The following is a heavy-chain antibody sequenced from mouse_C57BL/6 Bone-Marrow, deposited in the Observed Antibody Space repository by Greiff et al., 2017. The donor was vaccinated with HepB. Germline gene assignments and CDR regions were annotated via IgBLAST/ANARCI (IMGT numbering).Heavy chain of an antibody. J-gene: IGHJ4*01. D-gene: IGHD1-1*01. Sequence: EVQLQESGPGLAKPSQTLSLTCSVTGYSITSDYWNWIRKFPGNKLEYMGYISYSGSTYYNPSLKSRISITRDTSKNQYYLQLNSVTTEDTATYYCARSPYYYGSSYRYYAMDYWGQGTSVTVSS. CDR3: ARSPYYYGSSYRYYAMDY. CDR2: ISYSGST. CDR1: GYSITSDY. V-gene: IGHV3-8*01.